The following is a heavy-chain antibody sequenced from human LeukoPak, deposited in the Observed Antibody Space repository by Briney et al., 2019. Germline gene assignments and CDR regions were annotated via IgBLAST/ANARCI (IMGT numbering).Heavy chain of an antibody. Sequence: PPETLSLTCAVYGGSFSGYYWSWIRQPPGKGLEWIGEINHSGSTNYNPSLKSRVTISVDTSKNQFSLKLSSVTAADTAVYYCARVLTRAPPMVRGVRNWFDPWGQGTLVTVSS. CDR1: GGSFSGYY. J-gene: IGHJ5*02. CDR2: INHSGST. V-gene: IGHV4-34*01. D-gene: IGHD3-10*01. CDR3: ARVLTRAPPMVRGVRNWFDP.